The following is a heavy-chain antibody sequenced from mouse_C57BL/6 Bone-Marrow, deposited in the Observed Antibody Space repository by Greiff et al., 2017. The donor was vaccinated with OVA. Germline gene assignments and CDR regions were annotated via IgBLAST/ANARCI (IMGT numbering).Heavy chain of an antibody. CDR3: ARTDYYAMDY. CDR1: GYTFTSYW. Sequence: QVQLKESGAELVKPGASVKMSCKASGYTFTSYWITWVKQRPGQGLEWIGDIYPGSGSTNYNEKFKSKATLTVDTSSSTAYMQLSSLTSEDSAVYYCARTDYYAMDYWGQGTSVTVSS. V-gene: IGHV1-55*01. CDR2: IYPGSGST. J-gene: IGHJ4*01.